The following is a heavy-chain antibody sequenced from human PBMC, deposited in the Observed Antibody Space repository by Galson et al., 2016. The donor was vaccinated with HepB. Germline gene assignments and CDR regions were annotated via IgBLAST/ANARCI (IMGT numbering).Heavy chain of an antibody. CDR3: VKASDPGHDDMFFDY. CDR2: ISRSGGVT. Sequence: SLRLSCAASGFTFSSYAMHWVRQAPGKGLEWVSSISRSGGVTYYTDSVKGRFTISRDNSKNTMHLQMNSLRAEDTALYYCVKASDPGHDDMFFDYWGQGTLVTVSS. J-gene: IGHJ4*02. V-gene: IGHV3-23*01. CDR1: GFTFSSYA. D-gene: IGHD5-12*01.